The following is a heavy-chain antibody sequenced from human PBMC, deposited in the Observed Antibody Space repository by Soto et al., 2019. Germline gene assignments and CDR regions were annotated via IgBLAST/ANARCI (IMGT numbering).Heavy chain of an antibody. CDR3: ARWESSDWYLGV. CDR2: INPDGFRK. D-gene: IGHD6-19*01. CDR1: GFSFNTYW. V-gene: IGHV3-7*03. J-gene: IGHJ4*02. Sequence: GSLRLSCAAAGFSFNTYWMSWVRQAPGKGLERVASINPDGFRKYFADSVKGRFTISRDSAENSLYLQMISLRAEDTAVYYCARWESSDWYLGVWGQGTLVTVSS.